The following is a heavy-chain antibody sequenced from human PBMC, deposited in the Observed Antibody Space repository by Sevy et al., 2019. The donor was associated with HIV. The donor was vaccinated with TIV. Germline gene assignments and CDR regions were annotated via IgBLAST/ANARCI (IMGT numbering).Heavy chain of an antibody. D-gene: IGHD4-17*01. Sequence: GGSLRLSCVASGFTFSSYEMSWVRQAPGKGLEWVSYISNSGTSMYYSDSVKGRFTISRDNARNSLYLQMNSLRAEDTAVYYCARDLPPSATTVAHFDCWGQRTLVTVSS. CDR1: GFTFSSYE. V-gene: IGHV3-48*03. CDR2: ISNSGTSM. J-gene: IGHJ4*02. CDR3: ARDLPPSATTVAHFDC.